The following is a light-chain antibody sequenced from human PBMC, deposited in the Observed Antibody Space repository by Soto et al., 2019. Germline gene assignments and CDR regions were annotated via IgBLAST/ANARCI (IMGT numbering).Light chain of an antibody. J-gene: IGKJ4*01. Sequence: DIQMTQSPSSLSASVGDRVTITCQASQDISNYLNWYQQKSGKPPKLLIYDASHLETGVPPRFRVAGSWTEFALTISSLQPEDGATYDCQQYDYLPSTFGVGTKVEV. CDR3: QQYDYLPST. CDR2: DAS. CDR1: QDISNY. V-gene: IGKV1-33*01.